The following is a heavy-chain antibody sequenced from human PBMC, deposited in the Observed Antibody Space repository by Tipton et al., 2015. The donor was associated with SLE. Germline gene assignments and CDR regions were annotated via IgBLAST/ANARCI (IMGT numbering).Heavy chain of an antibody. V-gene: IGHV4-59*11. Sequence: LRLSCAISGGSIDDHYWSWVRLPPGNGLEWIANIHNSGRANYNPSLENRVTISVDTSRNQFSLQVRSVTPADTALYYCTRDSDGRRAFVRWGQGKMVTVSS. CDR1: GGSIDDHY. CDR3: TRDSDGRRAFVR. J-gene: IGHJ3*01. CDR2: IHNSGRA. D-gene: IGHD1-14*01.